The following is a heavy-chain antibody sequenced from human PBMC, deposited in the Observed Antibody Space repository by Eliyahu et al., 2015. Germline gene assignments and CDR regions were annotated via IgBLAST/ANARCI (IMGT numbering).Heavy chain of an antibody. CDR3: AKGKTSYNVDASDI. Sequence: GGTTYYADSVKGRFTISRDNSQNTLFLQMSSLRAEDTATYYCAKGKTSYNVDASDIWGQGTMVTVSS. CDR2: GGTT. J-gene: IGHJ3*02. V-gene: IGHV3-23*01. D-gene: IGHD3-10*01.